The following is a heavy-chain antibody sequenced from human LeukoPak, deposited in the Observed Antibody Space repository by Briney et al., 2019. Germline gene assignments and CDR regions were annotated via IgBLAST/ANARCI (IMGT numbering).Heavy chain of an antibody. J-gene: IGHJ4*02. D-gene: IGHD1-26*01. CDR1: GGSVNSGSYS. CDR3: ARAAYSGSYHSDY. V-gene: IGHV4-61*01. Sequence: SETLSLTCTVSGGSVNSGSYSWNWIRQPPGKGLEWIGYIYYSGSTNYNPSLKSRVTISVDTSKNQFPLKLSSVTAADTAVYYCARAAYSGSYHSDYWGQGTLVTVSS. CDR2: IYYSGST.